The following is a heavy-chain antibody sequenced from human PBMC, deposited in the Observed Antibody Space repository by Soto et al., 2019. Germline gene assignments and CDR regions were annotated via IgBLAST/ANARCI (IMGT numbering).Heavy chain of an antibody. CDR2: IVPIYRTE. J-gene: IGHJ4*02. V-gene: IGHV1-69*13. D-gene: IGHD6-13*01. CDR1: GGTFSSYR. Sequence: GASVKVSCKASGGTFSSYRINWVRQAPGQGLEWVGGIVPIYRTEDYAQKFQGRVTITADESARKSYMELRSLTSQDTAVYYCVRDSGAKLSSSWGQGTLVTVSS. CDR3: VRDSGAKLSSS.